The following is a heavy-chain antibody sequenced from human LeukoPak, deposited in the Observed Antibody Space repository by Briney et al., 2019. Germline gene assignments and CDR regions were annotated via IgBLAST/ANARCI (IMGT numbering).Heavy chain of an antibody. CDR3: ARDAGVNYYDSSGYVDY. V-gene: IGHV3-48*01. CDR2: ISSSSSTI. J-gene: IGHJ4*02. Sequence: PGGSLRLSCAASGFTFSSYSMNWVRQAPGKGLEWVSYISSSSSTIYYADSVKGRFTISRDNAKNSLYLQMNSLRAEDTAVYYCARDAGVNYYDSSGYVDYWGQGTLVTVSS. D-gene: IGHD3-22*01. CDR1: GFTFSSYS.